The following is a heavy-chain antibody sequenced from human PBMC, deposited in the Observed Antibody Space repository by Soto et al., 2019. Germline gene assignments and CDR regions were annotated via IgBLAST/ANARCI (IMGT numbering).Heavy chain of an antibody. Sequence: QVQLVQSGAEVKKPGASVKVSCKASGYTFTSYGISWVRQAPGQGLEWMGWNSAYNGNTNYAQKLQGRVTMTTDTSTSTAYMELRSLRSDDTAVYYCASLYDFWSGPDDAFDIWGQGTMVTVSS. CDR3: ASLYDFWSGPDDAFDI. CDR2: NSAYNGNT. J-gene: IGHJ3*02. CDR1: GYTFTSYG. D-gene: IGHD3-3*01. V-gene: IGHV1-18*01.